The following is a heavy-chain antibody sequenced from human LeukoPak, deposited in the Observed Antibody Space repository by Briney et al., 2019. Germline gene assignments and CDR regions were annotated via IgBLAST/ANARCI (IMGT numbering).Heavy chain of an antibody. CDR2: INPNSGGT. D-gene: IGHD3-10*01. J-gene: IGHJ4*02. CDR1: GGTFSSYA. CDR3: AREWPYGSGTYGY. Sequence: ASVKVSCKASGGTFSSYAISWVRQAPGQGLEWMGRINPNSGGTNYAQKFQGRVTMTRDTSISTAYMELSRLRSDDTAVYYCAREWPYGSGTYGYWGQGTLVTVSS. V-gene: IGHV1-2*06.